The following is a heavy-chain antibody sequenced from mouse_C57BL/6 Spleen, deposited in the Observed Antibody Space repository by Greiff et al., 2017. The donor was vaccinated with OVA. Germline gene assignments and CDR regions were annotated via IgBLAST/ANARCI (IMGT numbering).Heavy chain of an antibody. J-gene: IGHJ1*03. CDR2: IDPSDSTT. V-gene: IGHV1-69*01. Sequence: VQLQQSGAELVMPGASVKLSCKASGYTFTSYWMHWVKQRPGQGLEWIGEIDPSDSTTNYNQKFQGKSTLTVDNSSSTAYMQLSSLTSEDSAVYYWARSPNSYYCSRKPDFDVWGTGTTVTVSS. D-gene: IGHD1-1*01. CDR1: GYTFTSYW. CDR3: ARSPNSYYCSRKPDFDV.